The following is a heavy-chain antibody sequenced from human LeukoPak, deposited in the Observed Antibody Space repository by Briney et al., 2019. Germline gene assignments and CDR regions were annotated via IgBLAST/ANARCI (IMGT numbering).Heavy chain of an antibody. V-gene: IGHV5-10-1*01. J-gene: IGHJ4*02. D-gene: IGHD3-10*01. CDR1: GYNFTSYW. CDR3: ARLKWLSPYGSGSYSLYYFDY. Sequence: GESLQISCKGSGYNFTSYWISWVRPMPGKGLEWMGRIDPSDSYTNYSPSFQGHVTISADKSISTAYLQWSSLKASDTAMYYCARLKWLSPYGSGSYSLYYFDYWGQGTLVTVSS. CDR2: IDPSDSYT.